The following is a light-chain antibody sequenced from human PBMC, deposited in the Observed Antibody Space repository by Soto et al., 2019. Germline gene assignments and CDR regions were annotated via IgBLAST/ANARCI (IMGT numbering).Light chain of an antibody. Sequence: IVLTQSPGTLSLSPGETATLSCMASQSVASNSLAWYQQKPGQAPRLLVYGASGRATDIPDRFSGRGSGTDFTLTINRLEPEDFAVYYCQNYDSSPYTFGQGTRLEIK. CDR1: QSVASNS. CDR3: QNYDSSPYT. V-gene: IGKV3-20*01. J-gene: IGKJ5*01. CDR2: GAS.